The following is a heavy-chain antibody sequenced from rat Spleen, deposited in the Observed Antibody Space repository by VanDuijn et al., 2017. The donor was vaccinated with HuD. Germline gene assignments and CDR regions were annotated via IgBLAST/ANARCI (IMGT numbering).Heavy chain of an antibody. CDR2: ISYDGSST. CDR1: GFTFSDYN. V-gene: IGHV5-7*01. Sequence: EVQLVESGGGLVQPGRSLKLSCAASGFTFSDYNMAWVRQAPKKGLEWVATISYDGSSTYYRDSVKGRFTISRDNAKSTLFLQMGSLRSEDTATYYCARHRNYGGIPFDFWGQGVMVTVSS. CDR3: ARHRNYGGIPFDF. D-gene: IGHD1-11*01. J-gene: IGHJ2*01.